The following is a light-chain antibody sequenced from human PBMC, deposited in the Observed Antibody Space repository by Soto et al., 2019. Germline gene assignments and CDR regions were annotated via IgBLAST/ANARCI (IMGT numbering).Light chain of an antibody. J-gene: IGLJ7*01. V-gene: IGLV2-14*01. CDR2: EVS. Sequence: QSALTQPASVSGSPGQSSTISCTGTSSDVGGYNYVSWYQQHPGKAPKLMIYEVSNRPSGVSNRFSGSKSGNTASLTISGLQAEDEADYDCSSYTSSSTAVFGGGTQLPVL. CDR1: SSDVGGYNY. CDR3: SSYTSSSTAV.